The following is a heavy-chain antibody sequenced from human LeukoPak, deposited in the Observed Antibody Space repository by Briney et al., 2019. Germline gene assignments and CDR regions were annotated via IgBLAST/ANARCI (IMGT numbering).Heavy chain of an antibody. CDR1: GFTFSNYA. D-gene: IGHD1-26*01. CDR3: ARRMGATPVGNAFYI. Sequence: GRSLRLSCAASGFTFSNYAMHWVRQAPGKGLEWMAIISYDGSNKDCADSVKGRFTISRDNSKNTLYLQVNGLRTEDTAVYYCARRMGATPVGNAFYIWGQGTMVTVSS. CDR2: ISYDGSNK. J-gene: IGHJ3*02. V-gene: IGHV3-30-3*01.